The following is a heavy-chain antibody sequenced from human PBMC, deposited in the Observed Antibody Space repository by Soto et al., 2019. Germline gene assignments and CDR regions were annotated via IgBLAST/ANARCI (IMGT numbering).Heavy chain of an antibody. J-gene: IGHJ5*02. CDR2: IYSSGRT. Sequence: QVQLQESGPGLVKPSQTLSLTCSLSGGSINSDEFYWTWIRQSPGKGLEWIGYIYSSGRTHYNPSLKSRINISLDTSNNLLSLRLSSVTAADTAVYYCARMGLHLGELSRTWFDPWGRGTLVNVSS. CDR3: ARMGLHLGELSRTWFDP. D-gene: IGHD3-16*02. V-gene: IGHV4-31*03. CDR1: GGSINSDEFY.